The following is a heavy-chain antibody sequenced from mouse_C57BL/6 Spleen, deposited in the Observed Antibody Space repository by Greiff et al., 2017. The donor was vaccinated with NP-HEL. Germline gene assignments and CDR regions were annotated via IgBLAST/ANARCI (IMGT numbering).Heavy chain of an antibody. CDR1: GYTFTSYW. J-gene: IGHJ1*03. CDR3: ARDYYDGSSWYFDV. V-gene: IGHV1-64*01. CDR2: IHPNSGST. Sequence: QVQLQQPGAELVKPGASVKLSCKASGYTFTSYWMHWVKQRPGQGLEWIGMIHPNSGSTNYNEKFKSKATLTVDKSSSTAYMQLSSLTSEDSAVYYCARDYYDGSSWYFDVWGTGTTVTVSS. D-gene: IGHD1-1*01.